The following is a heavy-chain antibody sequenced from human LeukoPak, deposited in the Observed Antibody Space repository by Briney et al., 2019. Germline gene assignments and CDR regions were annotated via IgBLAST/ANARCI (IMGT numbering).Heavy chain of an antibody. Sequence: PGGSLRLSCAASGFIFSSYGMHWVRQAPGKGLEWVAVIWYDGSNKYYADPVKGRFTISRDNSKNTLYLQMNSLRAEDTAVYYCARESRGSVSYFDYWGQGTLVTVSS. V-gene: IGHV3-33*01. D-gene: IGHD3-10*01. J-gene: IGHJ4*02. CDR2: IWYDGSNK. CDR3: ARESRGSVSYFDY. CDR1: GFIFSSYG.